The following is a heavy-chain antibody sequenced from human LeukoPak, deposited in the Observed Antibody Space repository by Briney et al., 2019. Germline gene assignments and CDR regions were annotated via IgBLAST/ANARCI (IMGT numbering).Heavy chain of an antibody. J-gene: IGHJ5*02. V-gene: IGHV1-2*02. CDR2: INPNSGGT. Sequence: ASVKVSCKASGYTFTGYYMHWVRQAPGQGLEWMGWINPNSGGTNYAQKFQGRVTMTRDTSISTAYMELSRLRSDDTAVYYCARGRMTTVTTTWFDPWGQGTLVTVSS. CDR1: GYTFTGYY. CDR3: ARGRMTTVTTTWFDP. D-gene: IGHD4-17*01.